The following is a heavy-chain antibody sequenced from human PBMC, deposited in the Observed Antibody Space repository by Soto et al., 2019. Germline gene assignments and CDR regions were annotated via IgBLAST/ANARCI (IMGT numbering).Heavy chain of an antibody. V-gene: IGHV3-23*01. Sequence: GWSLRLSCAASVFTFSSYAMSWFRQAPGKGLEWVSAISASGGSTYYADSVKGRFTISRDNSKNTLFLQMNSLRAEDTAVYYCAKDLVSGSYYYYGLDVWGQGTTVTVSS. D-gene: IGHD3-10*01. CDR2: ISASGGST. CDR3: AKDLVSGSYYYYGLDV. J-gene: IGHJ6*02. CDR1: VFTFSSYA.